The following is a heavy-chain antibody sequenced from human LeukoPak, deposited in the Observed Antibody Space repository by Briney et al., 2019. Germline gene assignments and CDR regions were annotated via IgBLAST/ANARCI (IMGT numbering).Heavy chain of an antibody. V-gene: IGHV4-31*03. D-gene: IGHD2-2*02. CDR2: IYYSGST. J-gene: IGHJ5*02. CDR1: GGSISSGGYY. CDR3: AREFGRYCSSTSCYTGWFDP. Sequence: SQTLSLTCTVSGGSISSGGYYWSWIRQHPGTGLEWIGYIYYSGSTYYNPSLKSRVTISVDTSKNQFSLKLSSVTAADTAVYYCAREFGRYCSSTSCYTGWFDPWGQGTLVTVSS.